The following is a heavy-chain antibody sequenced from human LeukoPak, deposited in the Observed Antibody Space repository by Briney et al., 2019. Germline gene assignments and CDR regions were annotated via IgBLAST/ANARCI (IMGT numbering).Heavy chain of an antibody. CDR2: IYTSGST. CDR1: GGSVSSYY. V-gene: IGHV4-4*09. CDR3: ARRTKWLDP. Sequence: KASETLSLTCTVSGGSVSSYYWSWIRQPPGKGLEWIGYIYTSGSTNYNPSLKSRVTISVDTSKNQFSLKLSSVTAADTAVYYCARRTKWLDPWGQGTLVTVSS. J-gene: IGHJ5*02.